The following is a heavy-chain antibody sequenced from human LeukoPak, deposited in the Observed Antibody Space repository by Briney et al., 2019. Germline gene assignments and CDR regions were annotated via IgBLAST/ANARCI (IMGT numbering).Heavy chain of an antibody. CDR2: ISSSSNYI. D-gene: IGHD3-10*01. J-gene: IGHJ4*02. Sequence: GGSLRLSCVASGFPFRSFSMNWVRQAPGKGLEWVSSISSSSNYIYYADSVKGRFTISRDNAKTSLYLQMNSLRVEDTAVYYCARAEGSGSSFDYWGQGTLVTVSS. V-gene: IGHV3-21*01. CDR3: ARAEGSGSSFDY. CDR1: GFPFRSFS.